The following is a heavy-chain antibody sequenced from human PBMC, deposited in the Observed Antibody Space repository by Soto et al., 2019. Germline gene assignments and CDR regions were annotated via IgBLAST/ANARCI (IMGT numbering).Heavy chain of an antibody. CDR3: AREAYDFWSGYYNCTYYYMDV. CDR1: GFTFSSYA. V-gene: IGHV3-64*01. Sequence: EVQLVESGGGLVQPGGSLRLSCAASGFTFSSYAMHWVRQAPGKGLEYVSAISSNGGSTYYANSVKGRFTISRDNSKNTLYLQMGSLRAEDMAVYYCAREAYDFWSGYYNCTYYYMDVWGKGTTVTVSS. J-gene: IGHJ6*03. CDR2: ISSNGGST. D-gene: IGHD3-3*01.